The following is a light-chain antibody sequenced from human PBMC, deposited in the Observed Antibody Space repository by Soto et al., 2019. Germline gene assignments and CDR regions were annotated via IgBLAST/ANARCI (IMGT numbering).Light chain of an antibody. CDR2: GNI. CDR3: QSCDSSLSGYVV. J-gene: IGLJ2*01. Sequence: QSVLTQPPSVSGAPGQRVTISCTGSSSNIGAGYDVHWYQQLPGAAPKLLIYGNINRPSGVSDRFSGSKSGTSASLAITGLQAEDEADYYCQSCDSSLSGYVVFGGGTQLTVL. V-gene: IGLV1-40*01. CDR1: SSNIGAGYD.